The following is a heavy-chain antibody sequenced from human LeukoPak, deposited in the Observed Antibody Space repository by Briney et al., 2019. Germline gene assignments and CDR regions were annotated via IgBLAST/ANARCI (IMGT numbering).Heavy chain of an antibody. CDR2: LYSDGRT. D-gene: IGHD4-17*01. CDR3: ARGGAVTTLDD. J-gene: IGHJ4*02. Sequence: PGGSLRPSCEAPGFTVISNYITGVRQAQGKGLEWVSVLYSDGRTYYTNSVKGRFTISRDNSKNTLYLQMNSLRAEDTAVYYCARGGAVTTLDDWGQGTLVTVSS. CDR1: GFTVISNY. V-gene: IGHV3-53*01.